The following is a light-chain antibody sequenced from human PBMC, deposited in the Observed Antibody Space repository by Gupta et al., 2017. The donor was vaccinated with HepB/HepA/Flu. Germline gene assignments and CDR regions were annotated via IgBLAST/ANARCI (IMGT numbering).Light chain of an antibody. CDR1: SSNIGSNY. V-gene: IGLV1-47*01. CDR2: RNN. Sequence: QSVLTQPPSASGTPGQTVTISCSGSSSNIGSNYVYWYQQLPGTAPKLLIYRNNQRPSGVPDRVSGSKSGTSASLAISGLRSEDEADYYCAAWDDSLSGPVFGGGTKLTVL. CDR3: AAWDDSLSGPV. J-gene: IGLJ2*01.